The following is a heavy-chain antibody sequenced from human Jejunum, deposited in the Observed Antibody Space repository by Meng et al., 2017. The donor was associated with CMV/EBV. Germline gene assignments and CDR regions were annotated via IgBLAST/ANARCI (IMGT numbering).Heavy chain of an antibody. CDR2: MLSTGST. Sequence: CTVSGCSVSSYRCYWGLIGQPPGTGLELVRPMLSTGSTNYPPSLKRRVAVSIDTCKSQFSLTVTSVTAADTAVYYCSSAPGDYSGQGTLVTVSS. CDR3: SSAPGDY. V-gene: IGHV4-61*01. CDR1: GCSVSSYRCY. J-gene: IGHJ4*02. D-gene: IGHD1-14*01.